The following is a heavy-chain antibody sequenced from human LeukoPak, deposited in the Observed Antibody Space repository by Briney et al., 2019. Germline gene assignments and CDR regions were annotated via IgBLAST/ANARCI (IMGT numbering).Heavy chain of an antibody. V-gene: IGHV3-33*01. CDR2: IQNDGSIK. CDR3: ARDSCSSVSCYDY. J-gene: IGHJ4*02. CDR1: GFTFRNYG. Sequence: GGSLRLSCAASGFTFRNYGMHWVRLAPGKGLEGVAAIQNDGSIKYYADSVKGRFTISRDDSKNTLYLQMNSLRAEDAAVYYCARDSCSSVSCYDYWGQGTLVTVSS. D-gene: IGHD2-2*01.